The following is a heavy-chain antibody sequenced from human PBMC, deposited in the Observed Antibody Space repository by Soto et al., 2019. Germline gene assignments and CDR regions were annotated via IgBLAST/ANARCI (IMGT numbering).Heavy chain of an antibody. CDR2: IYPGDSDT. CDR3: ARFLLWFGEGNYYGMDV. Sequence: EVQLVQSGAEVKKPGESLKISCKGSGYSFTSYWIGWVRQMPGKGLEWMGIIYPGDSDTRYSPSFQGQVTISADKSISTAYLQWSSLKASDTAMYYCARFLLWFGEGNYYGMDVWGQGTTVTVSS. CDR1: GYSFTSYW. V-gene: IGHV5-51*03. D-gene: IGHD3-10*01. J-gene: IGHJ6*02.